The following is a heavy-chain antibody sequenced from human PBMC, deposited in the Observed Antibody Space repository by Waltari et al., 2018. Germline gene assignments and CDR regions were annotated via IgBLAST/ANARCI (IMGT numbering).Heavy chain of an antibody. J-gene: IGHJ3*02. CDR1: GDSVTTTRYY. D-gene: IGHD2-15*01. CDR3: AGHFIYCSGCSCHSDAFKM. Sequence: QVQLQESGPGLVKPSETLSLTCTVYGDSVTTTRYYRAWIRLSPGTGLELMGSLYSLGSTHYTPSHTYRVSISLDASKNQISLNLHSVTAADTAVYYCAGHFIYCSGCSCHSDAFKMWGQGTKITVSS. V-gene: IGHV4-39*01. CDR2: LYSLGST.